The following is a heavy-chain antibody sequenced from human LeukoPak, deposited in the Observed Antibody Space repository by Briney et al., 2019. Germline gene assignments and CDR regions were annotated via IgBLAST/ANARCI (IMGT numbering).Heavy chain of an antibody. CDR1: GGSISSYY. CDR2: IYYSGST. CDR3: ARNHKQYSQHYYDSSGYVY. V-gene: IGHV4-59*01. J-gene: IGHJ4*02. Sequence: SETLSLTCTVSGGSISSYYWSWIRQPPGKGLEWIGYIYYSGSTNYNPSLKSRVTISVDTSKNQFSLKLNSVTAADTAVYYCARNHKQYSQHYYDSSGYVYWGQGTLVTVSS. D-gene: IGHD3-22*01.